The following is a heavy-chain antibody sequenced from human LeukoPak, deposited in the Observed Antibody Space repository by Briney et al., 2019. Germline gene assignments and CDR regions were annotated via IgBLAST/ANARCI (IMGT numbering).Heavy chain of an antibody. J-gene: IGHJ4*02. D-gene: IGHD3-22*01. Sequence: ASVKVSCKASGYTFTSYAMNWVRQAPGQGLEWMGWINTNTGNPTYAQGFTGRFVFSLDTSVSTAYLRISSLKAEDTAVYYCARDRPYYYDSSGYHPRLDYWGQGTLVTVSS. CDR2: INTNTGNP. CDR3: ARDRPYYYDSSGYHPRLDY. V-gene: IGHV7-4-1*02. CDR1: GYTFTSYA.